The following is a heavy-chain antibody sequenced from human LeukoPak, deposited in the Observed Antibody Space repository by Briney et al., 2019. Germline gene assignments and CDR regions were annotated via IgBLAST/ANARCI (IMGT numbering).Heavy chain of an antibody. D-gene: IGHD5-12*01. CDR3: ARGEDSGYDINSEIDY. Sequence: ASVKVSCKASGYTFTGYYMHWVRQAPGQGLEWMGWVNPNSGGTNYAQKFQGRVTMTRDTSISTDYMELHRLRSVGPDVYYCARGEDSGYDINSEIDYWGQGTLVTVSS. J-gene: IGHJ4*02. V-gene: IGHV1-2*02. CDR2: VNPNSGGT. CDR1: GYTFTGYY.